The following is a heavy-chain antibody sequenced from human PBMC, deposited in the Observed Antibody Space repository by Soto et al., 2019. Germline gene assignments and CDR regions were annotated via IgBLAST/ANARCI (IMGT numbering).Heavy chain of an antibody. V-gene: IGHV3-23*01. CDR1: GFGFSSYA. CDR3: AKGRGSSSSGTDY. CDR2: ISGSGGST. D-gene: IGHD6-6*01. J-gene: IGHJ4*02. Sequence: GGSLRLSCAASGFGFSSYAMSWVRQAPGRGLEWVSFISGSGGSTYYADSARGRFTISRGNSKNTLYLQMNSLRAEDTALYYCAKGRGSSSSGTDYWGQGTLVTVSS.